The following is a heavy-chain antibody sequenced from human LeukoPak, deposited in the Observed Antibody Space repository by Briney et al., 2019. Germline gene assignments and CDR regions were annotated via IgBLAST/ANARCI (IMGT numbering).Heavy chain of an antibody. V-gene: IGHV1-69*01. D-gene: IGHD6-19*01. Sequence: GASVTVSCKASGGTFSSYAISWVRQAPGQGLEWMGGIIPIFGTANYAQKFQGRVTITADESTRTAYMELSSLRSEDTAVYYCAEIVGWYRPQGAYYFDYWGQGTLGTVSA. CDR2: IIPIFGTA. CDR1: GGTFSSYA. CDR3: AEIVGWYRPQGAYYFDY. J-gene: IGHJ4*02.